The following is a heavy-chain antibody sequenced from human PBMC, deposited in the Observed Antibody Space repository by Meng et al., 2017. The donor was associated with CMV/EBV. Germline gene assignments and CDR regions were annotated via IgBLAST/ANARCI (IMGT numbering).Heavy chain of an antibody. V-gene: IGHV4-39*01. D-gene: IGHD3-3*01. CDR1: GGSISSSSYY. Sequence: SETLSLTCTVSGGSISSSSYYWGWIRQPPGKGLEWIGSIYYSGSTYYNPSLKSRVTISVDTSKNQFSLKLSSVTAADTAVYYCARHRGDAYYDFWSGYINGDAGYYYGMDVWGQGTTVTVSS. CDR2: IYYSGST. CDR3: ARHRGDAYYDFWSGYINGDAGYYYGMDV. J-gene: IGHJ6*02.